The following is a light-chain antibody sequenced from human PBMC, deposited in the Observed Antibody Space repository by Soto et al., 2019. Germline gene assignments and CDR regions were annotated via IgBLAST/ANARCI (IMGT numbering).Light chain of an antibody. CDR3: CSYAGSTTRVV. CDR2: EVS. V-gene: IGLV2-14*01. J-gene: IGLJ7*01. CDR1: SSDVVTYKY. Sequence: QSALTQPASVSRSPGQSIAISCTGTSSDVVTYKYVSWYQQHPGKAPKLMIYEVSIRPSGVSDRFSGSKSGNTASLTISGLRPEDEAYYYCCSYAGSTTRVVFGGGTQLTVL.